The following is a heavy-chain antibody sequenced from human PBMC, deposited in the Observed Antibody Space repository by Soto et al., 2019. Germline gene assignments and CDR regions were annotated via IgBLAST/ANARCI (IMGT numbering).Heavy chain of an antibody. J-gene: IGHJ5*02. D-gene: IGHD4-17*01. Sequence: QVQLVQSGAEVKKPGASVKVSCKASGYTFTSYDINWVRQATGQGFEYLGWMNPNSGNTGYVKKFQGRVTMTRDTYMSTAYMELGSLRSEDTAVYYCARGTKYGDYSRWFGPWGPGTLVTVSS. CDR1: GYTFTSYD. CDR3: ARGTKYGDYSRWFGP. CDR2: MNPNSGNT. V-gene: IGHV1-8*01.